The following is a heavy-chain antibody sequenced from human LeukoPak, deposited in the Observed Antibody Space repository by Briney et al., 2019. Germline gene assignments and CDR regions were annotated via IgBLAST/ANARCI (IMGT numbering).Heavy chain of an antibody. V-gene: IGHV4-59*11. CDR3: AREYSSSWSVDYFDY. J-gene: IGHJ4*02. D-gene: IGHD6-13*01. Sequence: SETLSLTCTVSGGSIRSQYWSWIRQPPGKGLEWIGYINYSGSTDYNPSLKSRVTISVDTSKNQFSLKVSSVTAADTAVYYCAREYSSSWSVDYFDYWGQGTLVTVSS. CDR1: GGSIRSQY. CDR2: INYSGST.